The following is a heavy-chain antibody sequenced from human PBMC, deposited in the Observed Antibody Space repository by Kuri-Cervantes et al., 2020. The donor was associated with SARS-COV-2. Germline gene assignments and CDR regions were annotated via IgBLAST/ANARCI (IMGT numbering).Heavy chain of an antibody. CDR1: GLSVFNKY. CDR2: IYDSGST. CDR3: AMEKGPSGGAIAY. Sequence: GGSLRLSCAASGLSVFNKYMSWVRQAPGKGLEWVSIIYDSGSTYYRDSVKGRFTISRVSSKNTLSLQMNSLRVEDTAVYYCAMEKGPSGGAIAYWGQGTLVTVSS. D-gene: IGHD6-19*01. V-gene: IGHV3-53*01. J-gene: IGHJ4*02.